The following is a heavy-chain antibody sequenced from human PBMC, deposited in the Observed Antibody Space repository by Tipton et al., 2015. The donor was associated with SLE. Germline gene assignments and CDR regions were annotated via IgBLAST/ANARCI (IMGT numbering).Heavy chain of an antibody. CDR1: GGSISSYY. CDR2: IYTRGST. Sequence: TLSLTCTVSGGSISSYYWSWIRQPPGKGLEWIGYIYTRGSTNYNPSLKSRVTISVDTTKNQFALKLSSVTAADTAVYYCARIGAVAGTDYWGQGTLVTVSS. CDR3: ARIGAVAGTDY. J-gene: IGHJ4*02. V-gene: IGHV4-4*09. D-gene: IGHD6-19*01.